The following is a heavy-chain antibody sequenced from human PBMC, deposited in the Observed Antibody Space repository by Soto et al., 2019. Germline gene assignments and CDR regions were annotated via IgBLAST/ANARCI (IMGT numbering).Heavy chain of an antibody. J-gene: IGHJ4*02. CDR1: GFTFSIYG. D-gene: IGHD6-13*01. Sequence: QVQLVESGGGVVQPGRSLRLSCTASGFTFSIYGMHWVRQAPGKGLEWVAVISYDVSNKYYADSVKGRFTISRDNSKNTLYRHTNTLRAEDTAVYYCAKSMAAPGSLDYWGLGTLVPVSS. CDR3: AKSMAAPGSLDY. CDR2: ISYDVSNK. V-gene: IGHV3-30*18.